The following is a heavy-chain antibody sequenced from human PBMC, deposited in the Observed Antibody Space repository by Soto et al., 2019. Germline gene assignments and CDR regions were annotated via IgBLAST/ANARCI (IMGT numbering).Heavy chain of an antibody. J-gene: IGHJ3*02. Sequence: ASVKVSCKASGYTFTSYGISWVRQAPGQGLGWMGWTSIYNGNTNYAQKLQGRVTMTTDTSTSTAYMDLRSLRSDDTAVYYCARRGPYSSSPLSNAFDIWGQGTMVT. D-gene: IGHD6-6*01. CDR2: TSIYNGNT. CDR1: GYTFTSYG. V-gene: IGHV1-18*01. CDR3: ARRGPYSSSPLSNAFDI.